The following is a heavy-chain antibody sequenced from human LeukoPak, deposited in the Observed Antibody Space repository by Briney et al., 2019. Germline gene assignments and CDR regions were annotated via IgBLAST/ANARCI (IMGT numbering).Heavy chain of an antibody. J-gene: IGHJ4*02. CDR3: AKDSHIVVVTSYFDY. Sequence: TGRSLRLSCAASGFTFDDYAMPWVRQAPGKGLEWVSGISWNSGSIGYADSVKGRFTISRDNAKNSLYLQMNSLRAEDTALYYCAKDSHIVVVTSYFDYWGQGTLVTVSS. CDR2: ISWNSGSI. D-gene: IGHD2-21*02. CDR1: GFTFDDYA. V-gene: IGHV3-9*01.